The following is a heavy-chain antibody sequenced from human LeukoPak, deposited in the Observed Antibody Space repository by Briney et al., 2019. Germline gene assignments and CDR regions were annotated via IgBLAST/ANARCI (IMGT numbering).Heavy chain of an antibody. CDR3: AKDNSYSSGYLDY. V-gene: IGHV3-30*04. CDR2: ISYDGSNK. Sequence: GRSLRLSCAASGFTFSSYAMHWVRQAPGKGLEWVAVISYDGSNKYYADSVKGRFTISRDNSKNTLYLQMNSLRAEDTAVYYCAKDNSYSSGYLDYWGQGTLVTVSS. D-gene: IGHD6-19*01. J-gene: IGHJ4*02. CDR1: GFTFSSYA.